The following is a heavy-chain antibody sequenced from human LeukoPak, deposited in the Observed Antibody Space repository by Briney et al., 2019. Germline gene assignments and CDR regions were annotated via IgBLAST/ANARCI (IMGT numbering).Heavy chain of an antibody. J-gene: IGHJ6*03. CDR1: GGTFNSYV. V-gene: IGHV1-69*05. Sequence: ASVKVSCKASGGTFNSYVISWVRQAPGQGLEWMGGIILVFGTPKYAQKFQGRVSITKDESTSTAYMELSSLSSEDTAVYYCAIDFAPNDFWSGSSGMNVWGKGTTVTVSS. CDR2: IILVFGTP. CDR3: AIDFAPNDFWSGSSGMNV. D-gene: IGHD3-3*01.